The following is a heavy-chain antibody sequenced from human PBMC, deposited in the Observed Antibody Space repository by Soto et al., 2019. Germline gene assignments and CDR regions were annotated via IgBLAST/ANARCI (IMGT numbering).Heavy chain of an antibody. CDR3: AGAPCGGDCCFQH. CDR1: GFSLSDYY. CDR2: IRNSGNII. V-gene: IGHV3-11*01. J-gene: IGHJ1*01. D-gene: IGHD2-21*01. Sequence: QVQLVESGGRLVMPGGSLRLSCEASGFSLSDYYMTWIRQAPGKGLEWVSYIRNSGNIISYADSVKGRFTISADSAENSGYLQMNRLKAEDTAVYYCAGAPCGGDCCFQHWGQGTLVTVSS.